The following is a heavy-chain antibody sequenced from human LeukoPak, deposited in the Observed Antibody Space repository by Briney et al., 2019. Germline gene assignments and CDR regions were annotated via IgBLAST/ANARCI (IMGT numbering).Heavy chain of an antibody. V-gene: IGHV3-33*08. Sequence: GGSLRLSCAASGLTGSHNYVSWVRQAPGKGLEWVAVIWYDGSEKYYVDSVKGRFTVSRDNSKTTVYLQMNSLRVEDTAVYYCARDRGWPAVHFDLWGQGTLVTVSS. CDR3: ARDRGWPAVHFDL. J-gene: IGHJ4*02. CDR2: IWYDGSEK. D-gene: IGHD2-15*01. CDR1: GLTGSHNY.